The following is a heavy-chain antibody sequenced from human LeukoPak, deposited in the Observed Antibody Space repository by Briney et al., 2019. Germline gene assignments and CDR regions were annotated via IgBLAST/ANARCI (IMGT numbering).Heavy chain of an antibody. D-gene: IGHD3-22*01. J-gene: IGHJ4*02. Sequence: SETLSLTCTVSGGSISSGGYYWSWIRQHPGKGLEWIGYIYYSGSTYYNPSLKSRVTISVDTSKNQFSLKLSSVPAADTAVYYCASAYYDSSGLDYWGQGTLVTVSS. CDR3: ASAYYDSSGLDY. CDR2: IYYSGST. CDR1: GGSISSGGYY. V-gene: IGHV4-31*03.